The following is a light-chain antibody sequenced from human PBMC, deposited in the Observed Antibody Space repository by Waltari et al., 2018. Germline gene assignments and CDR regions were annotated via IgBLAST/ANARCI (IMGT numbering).Light chain of an antibody. CDR3: AAWDDSLSAWV. CDR2: RNN. V-gene: IGLV1-47*01. J-gene: IGLJ3*02. Sequence: QSVLTQPPSASGTPGQRVTISCSGSSSNIGSNYVYWYQQLPGPAPKLLIYRNNQRPSGAPDRFSGSKSGTSASLAISGLRSEDEADYYCAAWDDSLSAWVFGGGTKLTVL. CDR1: SSNIGSNY.